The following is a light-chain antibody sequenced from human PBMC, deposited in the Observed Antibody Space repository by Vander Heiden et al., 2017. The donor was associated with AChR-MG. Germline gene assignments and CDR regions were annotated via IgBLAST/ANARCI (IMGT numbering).Light chain of an antibody. V-gene: IGLV5-45*02. CDR3: MIWHSSAWV. J-gene: IGLJ3*02. CDR2: YKSDSDK. Sequence: QAVLTQPLSPPEPPGQSAGPTCPLRRGINVGTYRIDWYQQKPGSPPQYLLRYKSDSDKQQGSGVPSRFSGSKDASANAGILLISGLQSEDEADYYCMIWHSSAWVFGGGTKLTVL. CDR1: RGINVGTYR.